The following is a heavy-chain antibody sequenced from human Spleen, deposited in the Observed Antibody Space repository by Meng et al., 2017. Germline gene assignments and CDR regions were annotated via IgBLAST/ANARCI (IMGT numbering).Heavy chain of an antibody. Sequence: GGSLRLSCAASGFTFTNNWMTWVCQAPGKGLEWVANIKQDGSEKYYVDSVKGRFTISRDNAKNSLYLQMNSLRAEDTAVYYCARNTLKFDHWGQGTLVTVSS. CDR2: IKQDGSEK. CDR1: GFTFTNNW. V-gene: IGHV3-7*01. J-gene: IGHJ4*02. CDR3: ARNTLKFDH. D-gene: IGHD2-15*01.